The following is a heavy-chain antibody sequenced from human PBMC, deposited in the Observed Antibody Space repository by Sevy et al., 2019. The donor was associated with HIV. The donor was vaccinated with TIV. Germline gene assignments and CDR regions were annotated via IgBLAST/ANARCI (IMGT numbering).Heavy chain of an antibody. V-gene: IGHV3-30-3*01. CDR2: ISYDGSNK. D-gene: IGHD2-21*02. J-gene: IGHJ4*02. CDR1: GFTFSSYA. Sequence: GGSLRLSCAASGFTFSSYAMHWVRQAPGKGLEWVAVISYDGSNKYYADSVKGRSTISRDNSKNTLYLQMNSLRAEDTAVYYFARDYSPYCGGDCYVFDYWGQGTLVTVSS. CDR3: ARDYSPYCGGDCYVFDY.